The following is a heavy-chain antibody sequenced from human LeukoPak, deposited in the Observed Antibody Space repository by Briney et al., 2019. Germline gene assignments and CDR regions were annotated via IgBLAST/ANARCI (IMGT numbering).Heavy chain of an antibody. J-gene: IGHJ6*03. Sequence: SETLSLTCTVSGGSISSSSYYWGWIRQPPGKGLEWLGIIYYTGSTYYNPSLKSRVTIPLDTSKNQFSLKLSSVTAADTAVYYCARVVYSYGYYYYYYMDVWGKGTTVTVSS. CDR1: GGSISSSSYY. V-gene: IGHV4-39*07. CDR2: IYYTGST. D-gene: IGHD5-18*01. CDR3: ARVVYSYGYYYYYYMDV.